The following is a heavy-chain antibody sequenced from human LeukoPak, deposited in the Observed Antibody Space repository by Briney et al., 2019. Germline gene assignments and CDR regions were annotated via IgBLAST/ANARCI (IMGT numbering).Heavy chain of an antibody. CDR1: GYTFTDCF. CDR2: INPNSVGT. J-gene: IGHJ4*02. CDR3: ARAYDDNGGAFDY. Sequence: ASVKVSCKTSGYTFTDCFMHWVRQAPGQGLEWMGRINPNSVGTNYAQKFQGRVTITSDRSISTAYMELSRLRSDDTAVYYCARAYDDNGGAFDYWGRGTLVTVSS. V-gene: IGHV1-2*06. D-gene: IGHD3-3*01.